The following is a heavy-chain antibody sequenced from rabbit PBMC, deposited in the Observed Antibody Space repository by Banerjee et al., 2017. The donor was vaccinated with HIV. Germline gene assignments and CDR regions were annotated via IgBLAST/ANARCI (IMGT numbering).Heavy chain of an antibody. CDR2: IYAGSSGST. Sequence: QEQLEESGGGLVQAGASLTLTCTASGFSFSSSYYMCWVRQAPGKGLERIACIYAGSSGSTWYASWAKGRFTISKASSPTVTLQMTSLTAADTATYFCARKNYAPYGNAGMVLWGPGTLVTVS. D-gene: IGHD6-1*01. J-gene: IGHJ6*01. V-gene: IGHV1S45*01. CDR3: ARKNYAPYGNAGMVL. CDR1: GFSFSSSYY.